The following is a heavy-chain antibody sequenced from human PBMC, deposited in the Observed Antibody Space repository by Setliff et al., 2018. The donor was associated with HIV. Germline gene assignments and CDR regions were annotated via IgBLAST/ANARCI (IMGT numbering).Heavy chain of an antibody. CDR1: GYTFTSYD. D-gene: IGHD3-22*01. CDR2: MNPNSGNT. Sequence: ASVKVSCKASGYTFTSYDINWVPQATGQGLEWMGWMNPNSGNTGYAQKFQGRVTMTGNTSISTAYMELSSLRSEDTAVYYCARDPSPYYSDDSGGYFFDYWGQGTLVTVSS. J-gene: IGHJ4*02. CDR3: ARDPSPYYSDDSGGYFFDY. V-gene: IGHV1-8*02.